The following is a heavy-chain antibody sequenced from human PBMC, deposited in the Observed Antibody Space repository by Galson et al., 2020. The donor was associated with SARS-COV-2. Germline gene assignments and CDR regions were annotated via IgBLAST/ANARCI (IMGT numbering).Heavy chain of an antibody. CDR1: GGSVSTSVYY. Sequence: SETLSLTCTVSGGSVSTSVYYWTWIRQPAGRELEWIGRLFTGGNTNYNPSLKSRITMSLDASKSQFSLTLNSVTAADTAVYYCATDLAVPGRDRWGQGTLVIVSS. CDR2: LFTGGNT. J-gene: IGHJ5*02. V-gene: IGHV4-61*02. D-gene: IGHD6-19*01. CDR3: ATDLAVPGRDR.